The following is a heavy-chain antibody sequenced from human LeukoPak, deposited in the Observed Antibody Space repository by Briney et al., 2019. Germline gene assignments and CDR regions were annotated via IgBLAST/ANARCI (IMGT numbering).Heavy chain of an antibody. CDR1: GGSISSYY. CDR3: ARLERATGYYYYYYGMDV. D-gene: IGHD1-26*01. V-gene: IGHV4-59*08. CDR2: IYYSGST. Sequence: KPSETLSLTCTVSGGSISSYYWSWIRQPPGKGLEWIGYIYYSGSTNYNPSLKSRVTISVDTSKNQFSLKLSSVTAADTAVYYCARLERATGYYYYYYGMDVWGQGTTVTVSS. J-gene: IGHJ6*02.